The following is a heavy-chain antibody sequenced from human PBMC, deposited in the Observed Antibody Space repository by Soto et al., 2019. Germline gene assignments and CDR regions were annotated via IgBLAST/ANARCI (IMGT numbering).Heavy chain of an antibody. D-gene: IGHD5-12*01. CDR3: AKDVEMATITGLFDY. CDR2: ISGSGGST. CDR1: GFTFSSYA. V-gene: IGHV3-23*01. Sequence: EVQLLESGGGLVQPGGSLRLSCAASGFTFSSYAMSWVRQAPGKGLEWVSAISGSGGSTYYADSVKGRFTISRDNSKNTLYLLMNSLRAEDTAVYYCAKDVEMATITGLFDYWGQGTLVTVSS. J-gene: IGHJ4*02.